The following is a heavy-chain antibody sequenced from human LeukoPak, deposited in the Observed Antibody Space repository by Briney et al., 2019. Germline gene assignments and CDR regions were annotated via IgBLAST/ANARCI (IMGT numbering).Heavy chain of an antibody. D-gene: IGHD5-18*01. J-gene: IGHJ4*02. CDR3: TTGRYSHGYDY. CDR1: GFSFSNAW. Sequence: GGSLRLSCAASGFSFSNAWMSWVRQAPGKGLEWVGRIKSKTDGGTTDYAAPVKGRFTISRDDSKNTLYLQMNSLKTEDTAVYYCTTGRYSHGYDYWGQGTLVTVSS. CDR2: IKSKTDGGTT. V-gene: IGHV3-15*01.